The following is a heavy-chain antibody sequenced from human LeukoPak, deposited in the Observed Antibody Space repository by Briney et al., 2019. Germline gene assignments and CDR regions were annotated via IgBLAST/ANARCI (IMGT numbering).Heavy chain of an antibody. D-gene: IGHD6-13*01. J-gene: IGHJ4*02. Sequence: ASVKVSCKASGYTFTGYYMHWVRQAPGQGLEWMGWINPNSGGTNYAQKFQGRVTMTRDTSISTAYMELSRLRSNDTAVYYCARIAAARYYYFDYWGQGTLVTVSS. V-gene: IGHV1-2*02. CDR1: GYTFTGYY. CDR2: INPNSGGT. CDR3: ARIAAARYYYFDY.